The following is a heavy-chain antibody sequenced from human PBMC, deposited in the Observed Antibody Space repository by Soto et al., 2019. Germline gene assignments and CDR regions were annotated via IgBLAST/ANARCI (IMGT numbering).Heavy chain of an antibody. D-gene: IGHD2-2*01. CDR3: ARGDCSSTSCYGMDV. J-gene: IGHJ6*02. Sequence: ASVKVSCKASGYTFTGYYIHWVRQAPGQGLEWMGWINPNSGGTNYAQKFQGRVTMTRDTSISTAYMELSRLRSYDTAVYYCARGDCSSTSCYGMDVWGQGATVTVSS. CDR2: INPNSGGT. V-gene: IGHV1-2*02. CDR1: GYTFTGYY.